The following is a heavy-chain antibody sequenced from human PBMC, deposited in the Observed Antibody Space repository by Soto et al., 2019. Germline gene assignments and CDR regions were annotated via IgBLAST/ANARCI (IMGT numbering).Heavy chain of an antibody. CDR3: AKENGYSSSWFEFDY. Sequence: EVPLLESGGGLVQPGGSLRLSCAASGFTFSSYAMSWVRQAPGKGLEWVSAISGSGGSTYYADSVKGRFTISRDNSKDTLYLQMNSLRAEDTAVYYCAKENGYSSSWFEFDYWGQGTLVTVSS. V-gene: IGHV3-23*01. CDR1: GFTFSSYA. J-gene: IGHJ4*02. D-gene: IGHD6-13*01. CDR2: ISGSGGST.